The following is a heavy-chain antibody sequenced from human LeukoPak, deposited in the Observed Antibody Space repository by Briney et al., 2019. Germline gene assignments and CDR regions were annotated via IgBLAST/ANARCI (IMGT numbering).Heavy chain of an antibody. J-gene: IGHJ4*02. V-gene: IGHV4-4*02. CDR2: ISHSGTT. D-gene: IGHD5-18*01. CDR1: GGSVTSVNW. CDR3: ARGYSYGTD. Sequence: SETLSLTCAVSGGSVTSVNWWTWVRPPPGKGLEWIGEISHSGTTNYNPSLKSRVTISVDKSKNQFSLKLSSVTAADTAVYYCARGYSYGTDWGQGTQVTVSS.